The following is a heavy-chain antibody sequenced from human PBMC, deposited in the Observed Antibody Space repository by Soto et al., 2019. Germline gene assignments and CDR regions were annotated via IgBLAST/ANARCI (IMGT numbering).Heavy chain of an antibody. Sequence: QLQLQESGPGLVKPSETLSLTCTVSGGSISSRSHYWGWIRQSPGKHLEWIGSSFYRGSTHYNPSLKTRVTISVDTYKNQASLKLYSVTAADTALYYCATADGFGVVTPFFEYWGQGILVTVSS. CDR1: GGSISSRSHY. J-gene: IGHJ4*02. CDR3: ATADGFGVVTPFFEY. D-gene: IGHD3-3*01. CDR2: SFYRGST. V-gene: IGHV4-39*01.